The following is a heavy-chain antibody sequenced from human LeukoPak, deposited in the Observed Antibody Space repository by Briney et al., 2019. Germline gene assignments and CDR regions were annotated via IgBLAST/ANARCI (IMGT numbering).Heavy chain of an antibody. V-gene: IGHV3-23*01. D-gene: IGHD2-2*01. CDR2: ISGSGGST. J-gene: IGHJ5*02. CDR1: GFAFSSYA. Sequence: GSLRLSCAASGFAFSSYAMSWVRQAPGKGLEWVSAISGSGGSTYYADSVKGRFTISRDNSKNTLYLQMKSLRAEDTAVYYCAKDPDIVVVPAAIWFDPWGQGTLVTVSS. CDR3: AKDPDIVVVPAAIWFDP.